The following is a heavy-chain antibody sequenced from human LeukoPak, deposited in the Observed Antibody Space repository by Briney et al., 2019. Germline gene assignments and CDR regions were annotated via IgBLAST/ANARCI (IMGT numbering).Heavy chain of an antibody. D-gene: IGHD2-2*02. CDR3: ARHEAVVVPAAILAGGLDY. CDR2: IYYSGST. Sequence: SETLSPTCTVSGGSISSSSYYWGWIRQPPGKGLEWIGSIYYSGSTYYNPSLKSRVTISVDTSKNQFSLKLSSVTAADTAVYYCARHEAVVVPAAILAGGLDYWGQGTLVTVSS. CDR1: GGSISSSSYY. J-gene: IGHJ4*02. V-gene: IGHV4-39*01.